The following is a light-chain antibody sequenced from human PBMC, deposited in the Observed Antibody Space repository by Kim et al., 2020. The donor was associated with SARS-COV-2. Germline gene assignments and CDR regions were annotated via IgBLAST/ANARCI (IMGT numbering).Light chain of an antibody. CDR3: QQYHSYPPT. Sequence: ASTGDRVTISCRASQGISSYLDWYQQKPGKAPKLLIYAASTLQSGVPSRFSGSGSGTDFTLTISWLQSEDFATYYCQQYHSYPPTFGGGTNVEIK. V-gene: IGKV1-8*01. J-gene: IGKJ4*01. CDR1: QGISSY. CDR2: AAS.